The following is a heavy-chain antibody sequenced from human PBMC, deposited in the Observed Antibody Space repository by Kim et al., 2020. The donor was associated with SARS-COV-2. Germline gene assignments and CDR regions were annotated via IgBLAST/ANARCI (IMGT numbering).Heavy chain of an antibody. J-gene: IGHJ3*02. CDR1: GFTFSSSA. CDR3: TRVSGTPLGFWDAFD. D-gene: IGHD1-1*01. CDR2: IRSKVNSYAT. V-gene: IGHV3-73*01. Sequence: GGSLRLSCAASGFTFSSSAMHWVRRASRKGLEWLGRIRSKVNSYATAYAASVRGRLTIARDDSKNTAYLQMNSLKTEDTAVYYGTRVSGTPLGFWDAFD.